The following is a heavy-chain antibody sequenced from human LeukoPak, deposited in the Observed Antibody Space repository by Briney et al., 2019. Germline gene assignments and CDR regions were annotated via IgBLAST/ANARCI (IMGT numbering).Heavy chain of an antibody. J-gene: IGHJ4*02. D-gene: IGHD3-22*01. CDR1: GYSFTSYW. Sequence: GESLKISCKGSGYSFTSYWIGWVRQMPGKGLEWMGIIYPGGSDTRYSPSFQGQVTISADKSISTAYLQWSSLKASDTAMYYCARPQGYYYDSSGYFNLGYWGQGTLVTVSS. CDR3: ARPQGYYYDSSGYFNLGY. V-gene: IGHV5-51*01. CDR2: IYPGGSDT.